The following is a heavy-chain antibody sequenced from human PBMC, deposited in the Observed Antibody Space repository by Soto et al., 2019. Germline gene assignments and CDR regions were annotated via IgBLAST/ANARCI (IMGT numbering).Heavy chain of an antibody. D-gene: IGHD3-16*01. V-gene: IGHV1-8*01. CDR1: GYTFSEFD. J-gene: IGHJ6*02. CDR3: ARGNPFNYAGFDV. Sequence: ASVKVSCKASGYTFSEFDINWLLQASGQGPEWMGWMNAKSGDTFFAQRFQGKFNMTWDTSLSTAYMEVGSLTSDDTAIYYCARGNPFNYAGFDVWGQGTTVTVSS. CDR2: MNAKSGDT.